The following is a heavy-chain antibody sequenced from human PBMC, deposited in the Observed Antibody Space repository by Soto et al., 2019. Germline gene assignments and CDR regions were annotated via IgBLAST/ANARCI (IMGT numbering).Heavy chain of an antibody. D-gene: IGHD2-2*01. Sequence: QVQLVQSGAEVKKPGASVKVSCKASGYTFTGYYMHWVRQAPGQGLEWMGWINPNSGGTNYAQNFQGRVTMTRDTSTNTVYMELISLRSEDTAVYYCARPAASQHYYYNYGMDVWGQGTTVTVSS. V-gene: IGHV1-2*02. CDR2: INPNSGGT. CDR3: ARPAASQHYYYNYGMDV. CDR1: GYTFTGYY. J-gene: IGHJ6*02.